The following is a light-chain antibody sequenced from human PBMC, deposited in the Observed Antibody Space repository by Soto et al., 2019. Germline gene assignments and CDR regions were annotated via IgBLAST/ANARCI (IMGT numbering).Light chain of an antibody. J-gene: IGLJ3*02. CDR3: RSYAGSYTWV. V-gene: IGLV2-11*01. Sequence: QSALTQPRSVSGSPGQSVTISCTGTSSDVGGYNYVSWYQQHPGKAPKLMIYDVSKRPSGVPDRFSGSKSGNTASLTISGLKAEDEADYYCRSYAGSYTWVFGGGTKVTVL. CDR2: DVS. CDR1: SSDVGGYNY.